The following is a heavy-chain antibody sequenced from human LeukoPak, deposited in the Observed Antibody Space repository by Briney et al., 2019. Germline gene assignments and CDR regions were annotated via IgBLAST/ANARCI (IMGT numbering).Heavy chain of an antibody. Sequence: GGSLRLSCAASGFTFSSYAMSWVRQAPGKGLEWVSAISGSGGSTYYADSVKGRFTISRDNSENTLYLQMNSLRAEDTAVYYCAKSLWSGYYYFDYWGQGTLVTVSS. V-gene: IGHV3-23*01. D-gene: IGHD3-3*01. J-gene: IGHJ4*02. CDR3: AKSLWSGYYYFDY. CDR2: ISGSGGST. CDR1: GFTFSSYA.